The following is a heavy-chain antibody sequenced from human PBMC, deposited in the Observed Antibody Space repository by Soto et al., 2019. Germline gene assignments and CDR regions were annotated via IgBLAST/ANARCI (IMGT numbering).Heavy chain of an antibody. CDR2: VNSDGSTT. CDR3: ERDNYYGMDV. J-gene: IGHJ6*02. Sequence: EVQLVESGGGLVQPGGSLRLSCAASGFTFRSSWMHWVRQAPGKGLEWVSRVNSDGSTTNYADSVKGRFTISRDNAKNTLYLKLNSLSVEDTGVYYCERDNYYGMDVWGQGTAVTVSS. CDR1: GFTFRSSW. V-gene: IGHV3-74*01.